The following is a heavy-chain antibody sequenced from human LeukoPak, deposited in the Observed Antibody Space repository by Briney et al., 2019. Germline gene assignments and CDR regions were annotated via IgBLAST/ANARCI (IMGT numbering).Heavy chain of an antibody. Sequence: GRSLRLSCAASGFTFSSYGMHWVRQAPGKGLEWVAVIWYDGSNKHCADSVKGRFTISRDNSKNTLYLQMNSLRAEDTAVYYCARSWSGFGELLSYFDYWGQGTLVTVSS. CDR2: IWYDGSNK. CDR1: GFTFSSYG. CDR3: ARSWSGFGELLSYFDY. V-gene: IGHV3-33*01. J-gene: IGHJ4*02. D-gene: IGHD3-10*01.